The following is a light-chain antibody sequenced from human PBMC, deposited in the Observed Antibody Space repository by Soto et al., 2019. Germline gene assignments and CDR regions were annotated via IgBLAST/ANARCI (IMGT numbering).Light chain of an antibody. J-gene: IGKJ4*01. CDR2: GAS. CDR1: QSVGYDF. Sequence: EIVLTQSPGTLSLSPGERATLSCRASQSVGYDFLAWYQQKPGQAPRLLIYGASSRATGIPDRFSGRGSGTDFTLTISRLEPEDFAVYFCQQYGDSPLTFGGGTKVDIK. CDR3: QQYGDSPLT. V-gene: IGKV3-20*01.